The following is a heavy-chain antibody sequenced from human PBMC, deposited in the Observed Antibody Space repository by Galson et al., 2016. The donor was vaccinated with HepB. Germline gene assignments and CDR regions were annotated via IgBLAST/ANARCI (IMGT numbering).Heavy chain of an antibody. CDR3: ARGPRWLQLGYYFDY. J-gene: IGHJ4*02. CDR2: ISSTGSSI. D-gene: IGHD5-24*01. V-gene: IGHV3-48*02. Sequence: SLRLSCAASGFDFRRYAMNWVRQAPGKGLQWPSYISSTGSSIYYADSAKGRLTVSRDNGRSSLFLQLDDLRDEDTAIYYCARGPRWLQLGYYFDYWGQGVLVTVSS. CDR1: GFDFRRYA.